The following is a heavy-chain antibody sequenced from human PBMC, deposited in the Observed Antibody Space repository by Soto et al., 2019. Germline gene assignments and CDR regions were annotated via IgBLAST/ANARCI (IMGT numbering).Heavy chain of an antibody. J-gene: IGHJ6*03. Sequence: PGESLKISCKCSGYSFTSYWIGGVRQMPGKGLEWMGIIYPGDSDTRYSPSFQGQVTISADKSISTAYLQWSSLKASDTAMYYCARLDCSSTSCYKSGYYYYYMDVWGKGTTVTVSS. CDR1: GYSFTSYW. V-gene: IGHV5-51*01. CDR2: IYPGDSDT. D-gene: IGHD2-2*02. CDR3: ARLDCSSTSCYKSGYYYYYMDV.